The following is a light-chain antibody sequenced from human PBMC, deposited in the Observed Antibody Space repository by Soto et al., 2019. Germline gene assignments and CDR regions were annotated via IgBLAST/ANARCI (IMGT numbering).Light chain of an antibody. CDR3: QQYGNWSPVT. CDR1: QSVSSK. V-gene: IGKV3-15*01. Sequence: EIVMTQSPATLSASPGERATLSCRASQSVSSKLAWYQQKPGQAPRLLIYGASTRATGIPARFSGGGSGTDFTLTISSLQSEDFAVYYCQQYGNWSPVTFGQGTKVEIK. J-gene: IGKJ2*01. CDR2: GAS.